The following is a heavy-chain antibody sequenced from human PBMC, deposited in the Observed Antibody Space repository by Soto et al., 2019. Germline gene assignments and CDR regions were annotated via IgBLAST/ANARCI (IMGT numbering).Heavy chain of an antibody. D-gene: IGHD3-22*01. Sequence: QVQLQESGPGLVKPSGTLSLTCAVSAGSISSSNWWTWVRQSPGKGLEWIGEIHHSGSTNYNPSLKIRVTISVDKSKNQFSLKLTSVTAADTADYYCARTSYYDSSGYYNMDVWGQGTTVTVSS. CDR3: ARTSYYDSSGYYNMDV. V-gene: IGHV4-4*02. J-gene: IGHJ6*02. CDR1: AGSISSSNW. CDR2: IHHSGST.